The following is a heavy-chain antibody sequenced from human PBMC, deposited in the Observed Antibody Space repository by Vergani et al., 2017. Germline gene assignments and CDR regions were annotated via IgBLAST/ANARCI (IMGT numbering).Heavy chain of an antibody. J-gene: IGHJ4*02. CDR2: ISCGSDYI. CDR3: VRSPCSSTSCGGGRDY. CDR1: GFTFSSYT. Sequence: EVQLVESGGGLVKPGGSLRLSCATSGFTFSSYTMNWVRQAPGKGLEWVASISCGSDYISYAESLKGRFTISRDNAKNSLYLRMNSLRVEDTAVYYCVRSPCSSTSCGGGRDYWGKGTLVTVSS. V-gene: IGHV3-21*02. D-gene: IGHD2-2*01.